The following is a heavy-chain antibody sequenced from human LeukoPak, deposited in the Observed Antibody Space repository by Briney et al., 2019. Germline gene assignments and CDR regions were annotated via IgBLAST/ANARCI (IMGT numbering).Heavy chain of an antibody. J-gene: IGHJ4*02. CDR3: ATGRYVDTAMVAEREFDY. Sequence: GPSVKVSCKASGYTFTGYYMHWVRQAPGHGLEWMGWFNPNSGGTNYAQKFQGRVTMTRDTSISTAYMELSRLTSDDTAVYYCATGRYVDTAMVAEREFDYWGQGTLVTVSS. V-gene: IGHV1-2*02. CDR2: FNPNSGGT. CDR1: GYTFTGYY. D-gene: IGHD5-18*01.